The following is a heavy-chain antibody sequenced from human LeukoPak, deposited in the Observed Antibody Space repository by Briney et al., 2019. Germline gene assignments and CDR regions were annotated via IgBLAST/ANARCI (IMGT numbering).Heavy chain of an antibody. CDR1: GGSISSYY. CDR3: ARADYYGSGSSNDY. CDR2: IYCSGST. Sequence: SETLSLTCTVSGGSISSYYWSWIRQPPGKGLEWIGYIYCSGSTNYNPSLKSRVSISVDTSKNQFSLKLSSVTAADTAVYYCARADYYGSGSSNDYWGQGTLVTVSS. V-gene: IGHV4-59*01. D-gene: IGHD3-10*01. J-gene: IGHJ4*02.